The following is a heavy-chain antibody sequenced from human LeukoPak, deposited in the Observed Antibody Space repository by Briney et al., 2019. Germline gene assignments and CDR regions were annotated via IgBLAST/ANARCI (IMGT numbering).Heavy chain of an antibody. J-gene: IGHJ4*02. D-gene: IGHD6-13*01. V-gene: IGHV3-7*01. CDR2: IKQDGSEK. Sequence: PGRSLRLSCAASGFTFSSYWMSWVRQAPGKRLEWVANIKQDGSEKYYVDSVKGRFTISRDNAKNSLYLQMNSLRAEDTAVYYCARVQQLPYFDYWGQGTLVTVSS. CDR3: ARVQQLPYFDY. CDR1: GFTFSSYW.